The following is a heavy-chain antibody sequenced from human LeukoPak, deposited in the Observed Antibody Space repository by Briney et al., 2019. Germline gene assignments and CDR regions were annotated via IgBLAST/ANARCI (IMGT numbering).Heavy chain of an antibody. CDR2: ISYDGSNK. CDR1: GFTFNTYT. V-gene: IGHV3-30*04. J-gene: IGHJ3*01. CDR3: AKDLYGLLSGWYIGGFDV. Sequence: GGSLRLSCAASGFTFNTYTMHWVRQAPGKGLEWVALISYDGSNKYFADSVRGRFTISRDNSKNTLYLQMNSLRAEDTAIYYCAKDLYGLLSGWYIGGFDVWGQGTTVTVSS. D-gene: IGHD6-19*01.